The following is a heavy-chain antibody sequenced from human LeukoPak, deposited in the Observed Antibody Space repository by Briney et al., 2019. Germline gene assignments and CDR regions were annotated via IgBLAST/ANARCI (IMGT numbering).Heavy chain of an antibody. J-gene: IGHJ4*02. D-gene: IGHD3-10*01. CDR1: GGSISLSYYY. CDR3: ARGALLWFGAKMEYYFDY. V-gene: IGHV4-39*07. Sequence: SETLSLTCSVSGGSISLSYYYWGWIRQPPGKALEWIGSVYYSGTTSYNPSLKSRVTISVDMSKNHFSLRLSSVTAADTAVYYCARGALLWFGAKMEYYFDYWGQGTPLTVSS. CDR2: VYYSGTT.